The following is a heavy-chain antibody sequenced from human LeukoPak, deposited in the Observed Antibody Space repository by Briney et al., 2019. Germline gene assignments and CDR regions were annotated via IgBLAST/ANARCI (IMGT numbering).Heavy chain of an antibody. CDR3: ARENAQLKY. D-gene: IGHD1-1*01. Sequence: GGSLRLTCAASGFTFSSYEMNWVRQAPGKGLEWVSYISSSGSTIYYADPVKGRFTISRDNAKNSLYLQMNSLRAEDTAVYYCARENAQLKYWGQGTLVTVSS. CDR1: GFTFSSYE. CDR2: ISSSGSTI. J-gene: IGHJ4*02. V-gene: IGHV3-48*03.